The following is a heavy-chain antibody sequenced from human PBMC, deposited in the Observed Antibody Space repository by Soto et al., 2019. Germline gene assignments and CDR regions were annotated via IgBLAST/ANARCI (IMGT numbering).Heavy chain of an antibody. Sequence: GGSLRLSCAASGFTFGDYAMQWVRQAPGKGLEWVSAISWNSGSIDYADSVKGRFTISRDNAKNSLYLQMNSLRAEDTALHYCAKSHTTSGWYVTTDYWGQGTRVTAPQ. CDR2: ISWNSGSI. V-gene: IGHV3-9*01. CDR3: AKSHTTSGWYVTTDY. J-gene: IGHJ4*02. D-gene: IGHD6-19*01. CDR1: GFTFGDYA.